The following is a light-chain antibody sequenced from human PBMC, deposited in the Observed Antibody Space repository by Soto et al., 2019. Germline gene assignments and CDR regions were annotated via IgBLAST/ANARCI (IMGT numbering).Light chain of an antibody. CDR3: QQADSFPLT. CDR1: QTISTW. J-gene: IGKJ5*01. V-gene: IGKV1-5*01. Sequence: DIQMTQSPSTLSASVGDRVTITCRASQTISTWLAWYQQKPGKAPKLLIYDASSLESGVPSRFTGSGSGTNFTLTINDLQPEDFATYFCQQADSFPLTFGQGTRLEIK. CDR2: DAS.